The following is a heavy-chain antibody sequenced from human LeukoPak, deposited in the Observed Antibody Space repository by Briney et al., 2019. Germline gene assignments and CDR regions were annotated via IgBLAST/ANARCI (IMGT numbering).Heavy chain of an antibody. CDR1: GVSFSGYY. D-gene: IGHD3-3*01. CDR2: INHSGST. V-gene: IGHV4-34*01. Sequence: SETLSLTCAVYGVSFSGYYWSWIRQPPGKGLEWIGEINHSGSTNYNPSLKSRVTISVDTSKNQFSLKLSSVTAADTAVYYCARERLYTIFGVVIEMRAFDIWGQGTMVTVSS. J-gene: IGHJ3*02. CDR3: ARERLYTIFGVVIEMRAFDI.